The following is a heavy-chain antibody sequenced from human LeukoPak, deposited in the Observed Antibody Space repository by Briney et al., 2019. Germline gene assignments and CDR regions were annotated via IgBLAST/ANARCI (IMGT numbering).Heavy chain of an antibody. CDR2: IWYDGSHK. D-gene: IGHD3-10*01. V-gene: IGHV3-33*07. Sequence: GGSLRLSCAASGFTFSSYGMYWVRQAPGKGLEWVAVIWYDGSHKYYADSVKGRFTISRDNSKNTLHLQMNSLRAEDTAVYYCARDLLLGFGEFSGDSDYWGQGTLVTVSS. CDR3: ARDLLLGFGEFSGDSDY. J-gene: IGHJ4*02. CDR1: GFTFSSYG.